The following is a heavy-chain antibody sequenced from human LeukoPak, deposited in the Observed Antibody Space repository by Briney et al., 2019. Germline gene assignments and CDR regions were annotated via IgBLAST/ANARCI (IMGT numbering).Heavy chain of an antibody. CDR3: AREFTMVRRYSGWFDP. CDR1: GYSISSGYY. CDR2: IYHSGST. J-gene: IGHJ5*02. V-gene: IGHV4-38-2*02. D-gene: IGHD3-10*01. Sequence: PSETLSLTCSVSGYSISSGYYWGWIRQPPGRGLEWIGSIYHSGSTYYNPSLKSRVTISLDTSKNQFSLKLASVTAADTAVYYCAREFTMVRRYSGWFDPWGQGTLVTVSS.